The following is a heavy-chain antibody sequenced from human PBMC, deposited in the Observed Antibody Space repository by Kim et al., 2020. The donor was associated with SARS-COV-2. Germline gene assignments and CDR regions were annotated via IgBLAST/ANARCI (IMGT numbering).Heavy chain of an antibody. CDR3: ARDKGYYYGSGDY. CDR1: GFTFSSYS. V-gene: IGHV3-21*01. CDR2: ISSSSSYI. J-gene: IGHJ4*02. D-gene: IGHD3-10*01. Sequence: GGSLRLSCAASGFTFSSYSMNWVRQAPGKGLEWVSSISSSSSYIYYADSVKGRFTISRDNAKNSLYLQMNSLRAEDTAVYYCARDKGYYYGSGDYWGQGTLVTVSS.